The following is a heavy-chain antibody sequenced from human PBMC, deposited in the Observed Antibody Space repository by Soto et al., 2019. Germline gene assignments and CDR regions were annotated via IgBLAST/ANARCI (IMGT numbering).Heavy chain of an antibody. J-gene: IGHJ6*03. CDR3: AGTVTTLILRVDYYYMDV. CDR1: GGSISSYY. D-gene: IGHD4-17*01. V-gene: IGHV4-59*01. CDR2: IYYSGST. Sequence: PSETLSLTCTVSGGSISSYYWSWIRQPPGKGLEWIGYIYYSGSTNYNPSLKSRVTISVDTSKNQFSLKLSSVTAADTAVYYCAGTVTTLILRVDYYYMDVWGKGTTVTVSS.